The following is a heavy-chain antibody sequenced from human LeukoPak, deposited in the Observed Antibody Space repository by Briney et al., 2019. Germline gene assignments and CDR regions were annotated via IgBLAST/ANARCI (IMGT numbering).Heavy chain of an antibody. V-gene: IGHV4-38-2*01. CDR1: GYSISSGYY. CDR2: IYHSGST. J-gene: IGHJ5*02. D-gene: IGHD3-3*01. Sequence: SETLSLTCAVSGYSISSGYYWGWIRQPPGKGLEWIGSIYHSGSTYYNPSLKSRVTISVDTSKNQFSLKLSSVTAADTAVYYRADNNFGFWSCSLRPHWFDPWGQGTLVTVSS. CDR3: ADNNFGFWSCSLRPHWFDP.